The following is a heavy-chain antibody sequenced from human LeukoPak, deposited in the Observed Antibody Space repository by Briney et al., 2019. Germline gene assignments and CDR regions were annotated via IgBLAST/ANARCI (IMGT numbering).Heavy chain of an antibody. CDR1: GFTFRDYY. Sequence: GGSLRLSCAVSGFTFRDYYMSWIRQAPGKGLEWVSYISSGGSTISHADSVKGRFTISRDNAENSLYLQMNSLRAEDTAVYYCAGRAAAGRCFDYWGQGTLVTVSS. CDR2: ISSGGSTI. D-gene: IGHD6-13*01. J-gene: IGHJ4*02. V-gene: IGHV3-11*01. CDR3: AGRAAAGRCFDY.